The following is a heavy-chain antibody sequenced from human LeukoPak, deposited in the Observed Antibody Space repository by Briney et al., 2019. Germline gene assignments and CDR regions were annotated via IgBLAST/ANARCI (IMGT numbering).Heavy chain of an antibody. D-gene: IGHD6-13*01. CDR2: IYYSGST. Sequence: SETLSLTCTVSGGSIDSYYWSWIRQPPGKGLEWIGYIYYSGSTNYSPSLKGRVTISVDTSKNQFSLKLSSVTAADTAVYYCARGLAAAGTSYFDYWGQGTLVTVSS. V-gene: IGHV4-59*01. J-gene: IGHJ4*02. CDR3: ARGLAAAGTSYFDY. CDR1: GGSIDSYY.